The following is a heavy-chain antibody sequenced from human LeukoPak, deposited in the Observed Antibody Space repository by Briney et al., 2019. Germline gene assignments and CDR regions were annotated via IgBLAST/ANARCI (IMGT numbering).Heavy chain of an antibody. CDR1: GFTFSSYG. CDR3: ARDTSIGDSHGMDV. V-gene: IGHV3-30*02. J-gene: IGHJ6*02. Sequence: GGSLRLSCAASGFTFSSYGMHWVRQAPGKGLEWVAFIRYDGSNKYYADSVKGRFTISRDNAKNSLYLQMNSLRAEDTAVYYCARDTSIGDSHGMDVWGQGTTVTVSS. D-gene: IGHD3-22*01. CDR2: IRYDGSNK.